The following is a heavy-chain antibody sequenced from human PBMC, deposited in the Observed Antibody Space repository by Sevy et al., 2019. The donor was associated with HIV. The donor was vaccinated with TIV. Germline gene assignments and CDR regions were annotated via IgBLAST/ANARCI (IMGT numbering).Heavy chain of an antibody. Sequence: GGSLRLSCAASRFTFSSYAIHWVRQAPGKGLEWVAFISFDGTNKYYADSVKGRFTMSRDNSRSILSLQMDSLRPEDTAIYYCTRETTVATIFDYWGRGTLVTVSS. D-gene: IGHD5-12*01. CDR3: TRETTVATIFDY. J-gene: IGHJ4*02. V-gene: IGHV3-30-3*01. CDR1: RFTFSSYA. CDR2: ISFDGTNK.